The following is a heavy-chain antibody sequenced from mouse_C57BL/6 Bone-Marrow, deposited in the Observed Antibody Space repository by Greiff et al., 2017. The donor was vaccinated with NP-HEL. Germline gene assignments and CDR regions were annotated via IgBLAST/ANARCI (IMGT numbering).Heavy chain of an antibody. Sequence: EVKLMESGPGLVKPSQSLSLTCSVTGYSITSGYYWNWTRQFPGNKLEWMGYISYDGSNNYNPSLKNRISITRDTSKNQFFLKLNSVTTEDTATYYCARDDDYDDGYWGQGTTLTVSS. J-gene: IGHJ2*01. CDR3: ARDDDYDDGY. CDR2: ISYDGSN. CDR1: GYSITSGYY. V-gene: IGHV3-6*01. D-gene: IGHD2-4*01.